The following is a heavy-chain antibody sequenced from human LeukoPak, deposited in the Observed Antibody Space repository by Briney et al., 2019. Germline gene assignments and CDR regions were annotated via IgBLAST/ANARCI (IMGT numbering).Heavy chain of an antibody. CDR2: INHSGST. Sequence: PSETLSLTCAVYGGSFSGYYWSWIRQPPGKGLEWIGEINHSGSTNYNPSLKSRVTISVDTSKNQFSLKLGSVTAADTAVYYCARGILTVDVWGKGTTVTVSS. CDR1: GGSFSGYY. J-gene: IGHJ6*04. D-gene: IGHD3-9*01. CDR3: ARGILTVDV. V-gene: IGHV4-34*01.